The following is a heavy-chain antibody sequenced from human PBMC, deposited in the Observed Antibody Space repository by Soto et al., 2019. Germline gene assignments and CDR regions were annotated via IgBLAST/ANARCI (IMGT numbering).Heavy chain of an antibody. CDR1: GYTFTSYG. D-gene: IGHD3-3*01. CDR2: ISAYNGNT. J-gene: IGHJ6*02. Sequence: ASVKVSCKASGYTFTSYGISWVRQAPGQGLEWMGWISAYNGNTNYAQRLQGRVTMTTDTSTSTAYMELRSLRSDDTAVYYCARDLPLYDFWGGSLLGLRPRYYYCGMDVCGQGTTVTVSS. CDR3: ARDLPLYDFWGGSLLGLRPRYYYCGMDV. V-gene: IGHV1-18*04.